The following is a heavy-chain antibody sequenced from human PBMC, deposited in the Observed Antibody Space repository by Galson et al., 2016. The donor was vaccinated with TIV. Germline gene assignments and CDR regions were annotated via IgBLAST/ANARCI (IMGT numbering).Heavy chain of an antibody. CDR2: INDGGSEK. D-gene: IGHD2-2*01. Sequence: SLRLSCAAFGFTFSAYAMHWVRQAPGKGLEWVASINDGGSEKDYVDSVKGRFTISRDNAQTSLYLQMDSLRAEDTAVYYCARMLFDILQAPAATPTGYFDPWGQGTLVTVSS. CDR3: ARMLFDILQAPAATPTGYFDP. J-gene: IGHJ5*02. CDR1: GFTFSAYA. V-gene: IGHV3-7*01.